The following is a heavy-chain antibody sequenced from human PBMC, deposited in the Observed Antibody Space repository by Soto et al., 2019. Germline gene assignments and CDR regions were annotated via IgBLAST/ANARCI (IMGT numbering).Heavy chain of an antibody. D-gene: IGHD3-10*01. V-gene: IGHV3-23*01. Sequence: EVQLLESGGGLVQPGGSLRLSCVGSGFSFDNFAMRWVRQAPGKGLEWVSSISARSSTTYYAGSVKGRFTISRENSKNTLYLQMNSLTAEATAVYYCAKVFYDSGTTFFGVDVWGQGTTVTVSS. J-gene: IGHJ6*02. CDR2: ISARSSTT. CDR3: AKVFYDSGTTFFGVDV. CDR1: GFSFDNFA.